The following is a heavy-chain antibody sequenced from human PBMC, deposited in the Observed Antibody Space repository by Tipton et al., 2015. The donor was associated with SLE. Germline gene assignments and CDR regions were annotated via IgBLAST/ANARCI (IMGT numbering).Heavy chain of an antibody. V-gene: IGHV4-30-2*01. J-gene: IGHJ3*02. Sequence: TLSLTCAVSGGSISSGGYSWSWIRQPPGKGLEWIGYIYHSGSTYYNPSLKSRVTISVDRSKNQFSLKLSSVTAADTAVYYCAREEYGDHRAFDIWGQGTMVTVSS. CDR3: AREEYGDHRAFDI. D-gene: IGHD4-17*01. CDR1: GGSISSGGYS. CDR2: IYHSGST.